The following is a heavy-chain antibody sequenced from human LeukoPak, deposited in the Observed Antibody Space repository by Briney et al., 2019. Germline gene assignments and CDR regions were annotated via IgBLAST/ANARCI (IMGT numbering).Heavy chain of an antibody. D-gene: IGHD3-22*01. CDR1: GFTFSSYG. J-gene: IGHJ4*02. CDR3: AKGSGYYDSSGYYTGDY. CDR2: ISYDGSNK. V-gene: IGHV3-30*18. Sequence: GGSLRLSCAASGFTFSSYGMHWVRQAPGKGLEWVAVISYDGSNKYYADSVKGRFTISRDNSKNTLYLQMNSLRAEDTAVYYCAKGSGYYDSSGYYTGDYWGQGTLVTVSS.